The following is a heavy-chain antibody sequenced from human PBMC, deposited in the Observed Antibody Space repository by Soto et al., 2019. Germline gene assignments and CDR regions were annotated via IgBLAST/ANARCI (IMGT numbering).Heavy chain of an antibody. CDR1: GYTFTSYD. D-gene: IGHD3-22*01. Sequence: ASVKVSCKASGYTFTSYDINWVRQAPGQGLEWMGIINPSGGSTSYAQKFQGRVTMTRDTSTSTVYMELSSLRSEDTAVYYCAIDAGGDSSGYYYGRGVFDIWGQGTMVTVSS. CDR3: AIDAGGDSSGYYYGRGVFDI. CDR2: INPSGGST. V-gene: IGHV1-46*01. J-gene: IGHJ3*02.